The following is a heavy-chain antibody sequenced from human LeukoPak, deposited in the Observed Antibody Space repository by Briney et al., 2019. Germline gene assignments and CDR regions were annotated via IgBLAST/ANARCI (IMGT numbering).Heavy chain of an antibody. J-gene: IGHJ5*01. Sequence: SVKVSCKASGFTFTSSAMQWVRQARGQRLEWIGWIVVGSGNTNYAQKFQERVTITRDMSTSTAYMELSSLRSEDTAVYYCAADRLLGPARVPFDSWGQGTLVTVSS. CDR1: GFTFTSSA. D-gene: IGHD6-6*01. CDR2: IVVGSGNT. CDR3: AADRLLGPARVPFDS. V-gene: IGHV1-58*02.